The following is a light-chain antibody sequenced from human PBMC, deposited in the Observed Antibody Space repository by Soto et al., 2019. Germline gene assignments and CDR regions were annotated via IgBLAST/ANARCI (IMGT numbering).Light chain of an antibody. CDR3: QHYNSYSEA. CDR1: QGIRNY. V-gene: IGKV1-6*01. J-gene: IGKJ1*01. Sequence: AIQMTQSASSLSASVGDRVTITCRASQGIRNYLGWYQQKPGKAPKLLIYAASSLQSGVPSRFSGSGSGTDFTLTISSLQPEDFATYYCQHYNSYSEAFGQGTKVDIK. CDR2: AAS.